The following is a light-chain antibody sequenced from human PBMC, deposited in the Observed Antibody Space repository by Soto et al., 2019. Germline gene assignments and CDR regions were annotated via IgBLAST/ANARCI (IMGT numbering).Light chain of an antibody. CDR2: SNY. CDR3: ATWDDSLNGVV. CDR1: SSNIGDNT. Sequence: QSVLTQPPSASGTPGQRVTISCSGSSSNIGDNTVSWFQQVPGMAPKLLIFSNYQRPSGVPDRFSGSKSGTSACLAISGLQSEDETEYYCATWDDSLNGVVFGGGTKLTVL. J-gene: IGLJ2*01. V-gene: IGLV1-44*01.